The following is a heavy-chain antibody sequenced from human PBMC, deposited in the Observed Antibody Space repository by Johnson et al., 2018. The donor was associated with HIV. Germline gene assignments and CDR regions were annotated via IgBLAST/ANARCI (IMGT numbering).Heavy chain of an antibody. CDR2: ISYDGSNK. Sequence: QVQLVESGGGVVQPGRSLRLSCAASGFTFSSYAMHWVRQAPGKGLEWVAVISYDGSNKYYADSVKGRFTLSRDNSKNTLYLQMNSLRAEDTAVYYCAKDLEEGQQWLIGAFDIWGQGTMVTVSS. D-gene: IGHD6-19*01. CDR3: AKDLEEGQQWLIGAFDI. CDR1: GFTFSSYA. J-gene: IGHJ3*02. V-gene: IGHV3-30*04.